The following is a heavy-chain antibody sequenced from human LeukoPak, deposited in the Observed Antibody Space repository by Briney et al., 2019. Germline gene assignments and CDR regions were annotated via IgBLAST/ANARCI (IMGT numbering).Heavy chain of an antibody. CDR3: ARGLYCSSRTSCYDYGMDV. J-gene: IGHJ6*02. D-gene: IGHD2-2*01. Sequence: SVKVSCKASGGTFRSYGLNWVRQAPGQGLECMGGIIPIFGTAKYAQKLQGRVSITADESTSTAYMELSSLRSEDTAVYYCARGLYCSSRTSCYDYGMDVWGQGTTVTVSS. CDR1: GGTFRSYG. CDR2: IIPIFGTA. V-gene: IGHV1-69*13.